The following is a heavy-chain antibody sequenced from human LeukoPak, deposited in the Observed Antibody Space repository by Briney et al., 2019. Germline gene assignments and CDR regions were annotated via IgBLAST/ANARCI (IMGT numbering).Heavy chain of an antibody. CDR3: ARWVDSSVAGNYYYYGMDV. V-gene: IGHV1-18*01. D-gene: IGHD6-19*01. Sequence: ASVKVSCKASGYTFTSYGISWVRQAPGQGLEWMGWISAYKGNTNYAQKLQGRVTMTTDTSTSTAYMELRSLRSDDTAVYYCARWVDSSVAGNYYYYGMDVWGQGTTVTVSS. J-gene: IGHJ6*02. CDR1: GYTFTSYG. CDR2: ISAYKGNT.